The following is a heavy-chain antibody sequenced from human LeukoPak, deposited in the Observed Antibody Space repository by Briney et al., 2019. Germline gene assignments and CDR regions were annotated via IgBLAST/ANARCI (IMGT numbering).Heavy chain of an antibody. CDR2: INPNSGGT. CDR3: ARGSLWTPAYFDY. J-gene: IGHJ4*02. V-gene: IGHV1-2*02. D-gene: IGHD2-15*01. Sequence: ASVKVSCKASGYTFTSHYMHWVRQAPGQGLEWMGWINPNSGGTNYAQKFQGRVTMTRDTSISTAYMELSRLRSDDTAVYYCARGSLWTPAYFDYWGQGTLVTVSS. CDR1: GYTFTSHY.